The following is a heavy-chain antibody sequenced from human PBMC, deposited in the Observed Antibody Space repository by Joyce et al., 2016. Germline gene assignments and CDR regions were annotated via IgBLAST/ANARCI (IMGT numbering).Heavy chain of an antibody. Sequence: EIQLLESGGGLVQPGGSLRVSCAASGFTLGSYAMTWVRQAPGKGVEWVSKISGDGGTTFHAGSVKWRFTIARDYSKSTLYLQMNGLRDDDTAVYYCGKGMGSSAAPDYWGRGTLVIVSS. V-gene: IGHV3-23*01. CDR2: ISGDGGTT. D-gene: IGHD6-6*01. CDR1: GFTLGSYA. CDR3: GKGMGSSAAPDY. J-gene: IGHJ4*02.